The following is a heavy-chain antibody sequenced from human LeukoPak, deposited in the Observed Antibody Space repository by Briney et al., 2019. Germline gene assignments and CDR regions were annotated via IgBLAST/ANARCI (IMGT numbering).Heavy chain of an antibody. V-gene: IGHV3-53*04. J-gene: IGHJ6*02. CDR2: IYSADST. Sequence: TVGSLRLSCAPSVFIVSSDYMSWVRQAPGKGLESVSVIYSADSTYYADSVKGRFTISRHNSKNTLYLQMNSLRAEDTAVYYCARHVEIGYYYGMDVWGQGTTVTVSS. CDR3: ARHVEIGYYYGMDV. CDR1: VFIVSSDY.